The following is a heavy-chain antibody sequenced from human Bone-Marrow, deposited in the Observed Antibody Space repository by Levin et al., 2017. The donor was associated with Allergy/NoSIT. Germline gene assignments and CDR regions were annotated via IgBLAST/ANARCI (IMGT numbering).Heavy chain of an antibody. D-gene: IGHD4-23*01. V-gene: IGHV4-59*01. CDR2: IHNSGIT. CDR1: GDSISSFY. J-gene: IGHJ3*02. CDR3: ARDLRTSVVTGAFDI. Sequence: SETLSLTCTVSGDSISSFYWTWIRQSPGKGLEWIGYIHNSGITNYNPSLKSRVTISVDTSKNHFSLKVTSVTAADTALYYCARDLRTSVVTGAFDIWGQGTLVTVSS.